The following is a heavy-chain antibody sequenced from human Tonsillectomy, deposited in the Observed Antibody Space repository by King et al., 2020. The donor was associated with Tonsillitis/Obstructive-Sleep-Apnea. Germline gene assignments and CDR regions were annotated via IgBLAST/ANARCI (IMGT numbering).Heavy chain of an antibody. CDR3: ARHDTYEYDSSVYYYYGMDV. CDR1: GGSISSYY. J-gene: IGHJ6*02. D-gene: IGHD3-22*01. CDR2: IYYSGST. Sequence: LQLQESGPGLVKPSETLSLTCTVSGGSISSYYWSWIRQPPGKGLEWIGYIYYSGSTNYNPSLKSRVTISVDTSKNQFSLKLSSVTAADTAVYYCARHDTYEYDSSVYYYYGMDVWGQGTTVTVSS. V-gene: IGHV4-59*08.